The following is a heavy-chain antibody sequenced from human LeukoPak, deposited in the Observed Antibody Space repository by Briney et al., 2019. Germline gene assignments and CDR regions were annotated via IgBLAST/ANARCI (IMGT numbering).Heavy chain of an antibody. CDR1: GYTFTSYY. Sequence: ASVKVSCKASGYTFTSYYMHWVRQAPGQGLEWMGIINPSGGSTSYAQKFQGRVTMTRDMSTSTVYMELSSLRSEDTAVYYCASSGSGSYYLYYFDYWGQGTLVTVSS. D-gene: IGHD3-10*01. CDR2: INPSGGST. J-gene: IGHJ4*02. V-gene: IGHV1-46*01. CDR3: ASSGSGSYYLYYFDY.